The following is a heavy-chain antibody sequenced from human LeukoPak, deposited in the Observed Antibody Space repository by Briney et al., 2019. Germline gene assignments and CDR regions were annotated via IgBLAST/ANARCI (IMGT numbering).Heavy chain of an antibody. Sequence: GGSLRLSCAASGFTFSSYAMSWVRQAPGKGLEWVSAISGSGGSTYYADSVKGRFTISRDISRNTLYLQMNSLSAEDTAIYYCAKPYNYCSSTTCYYAFDIWGQGTMVTVSS. V-gene: IGHV3-23*01. CDR3: AKPYNYCSSTTCYYAFDI. D-gene: IGHD2-2*01. CDR2: ISGSGGST. J-gene: IGHJ3*02. CDR1: GFTFSSYA.